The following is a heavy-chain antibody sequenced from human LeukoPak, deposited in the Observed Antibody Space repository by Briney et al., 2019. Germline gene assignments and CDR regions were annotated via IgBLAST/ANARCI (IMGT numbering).Heavy chain of an antibody. D-gene: IGHD5-18*01. J-gene: IGHJ4*02. CDR1: GLTVNNNY. CDR2: LYIGGNT. CDR3: MTAAGYNFGQY. Sequence: PGGSLRLSCAASGLTVNNNYMNWVRQAPGKGLEWVSALYIGGNTYYADSVRGRFTISRDNSKITLYLQMNSLRAEDTAIYYCMTAAGYNFGQYWGQGTLVTVSS. V-gene: IGHV3-53*01.